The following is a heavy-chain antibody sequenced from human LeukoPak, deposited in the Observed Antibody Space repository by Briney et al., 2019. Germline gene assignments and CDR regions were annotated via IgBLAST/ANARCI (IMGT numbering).Heavy chain of an antibody. CDR3: ARGRGWFDP. V-gene: IGHV4-59*01. CDR2: IYYSGSK. Sequence: SETLSLTCTVSGGSISSYYWSWIRQPPGKGLEWIGYIYYSGSKNYNPSLKSRVNISVDTSKNQFSLKLSSVTAADTALYYCARGRGWFDPWGQGTLVIVSS. D-gene: IGHD3-10*01. J-gene: IGHJ5*02. CDR1: GGSISSYY.